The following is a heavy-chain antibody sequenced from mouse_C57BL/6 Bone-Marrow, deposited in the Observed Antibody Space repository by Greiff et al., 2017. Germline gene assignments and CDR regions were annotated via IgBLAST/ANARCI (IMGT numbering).Heavy chain of an antibody. Sequence: QVQLQQSGPELVKPGASVKLSCKASGYTFTSYDINWVKQRPGQGLEWIGWIYPRDGSTKYNEKFKGKATLTVDTSSSTAYMELHSLTSEDSAVYFCARGGDYDDDAMDYWGQGTSVTGSS. J-gene: IGHJ4*01. CDR1: GYTFTSYD. D-gene: IGHD2-4*01. V-gene: IGHV1-85*01. CDR2: IYPRDGST. CDR3: ARGGDYDDDAMDY.